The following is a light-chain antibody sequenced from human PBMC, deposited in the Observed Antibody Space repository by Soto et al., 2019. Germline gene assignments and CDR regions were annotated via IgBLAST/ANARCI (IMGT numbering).Light chain of an antibody. V-gene: IGKV1-39*01. CDR2: AAS. CDR1: QSISSY. CDR3: QQSYSTPLT. J-gene: IGKJ4*01. Sequence: DIQMTQSPSSLSASVGDRVTITCRASQSISSYLNGYQQKPGKAPKLLIYAASSLQSGVPSRFSGSGSGTEFTLTISSLQPDDFATYYCQQSYSTPLTFGERTKVEIK.